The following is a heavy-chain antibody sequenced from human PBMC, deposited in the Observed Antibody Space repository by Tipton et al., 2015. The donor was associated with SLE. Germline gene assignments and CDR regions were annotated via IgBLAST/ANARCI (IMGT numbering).Heavy chain of an antibody. V-gene: IGHV4-34*01. Sequence: TLSLTCAVYNGSFSGYYWSWIRQPPGKGLEWIGKIKHSGSTNYNPSLKSRVTISVDTSKNQFALKLSSVTAADTAVYYCARGRGYPDYWGQGTLVTVSS. CDR1: NGSFSGYY. J-gene: IGHJ4*02. CDR2: IKHSGST. CDR3: ARGRGYPDY. D-gene: IGHD2-2*01.